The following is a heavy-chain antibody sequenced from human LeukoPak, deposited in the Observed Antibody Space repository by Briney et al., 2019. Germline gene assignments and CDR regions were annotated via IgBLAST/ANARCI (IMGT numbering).Heavy chain of an antibody. CDR1: GASISEYY. CDR3: ARGLDTAKVGY. J-gene: IGHJ4*02. CDR2: IHPSGST. D-gene: IGHD5-18*01. V-gene: IGHV4-4*08. Sequence: SETLSLTCTVSGASISEYYWTWIRRPPGKGPEWLGHIHPSGSTYSNPSLRSRVTVSVDTPKNQFSLTLSSVTAADTAMYFCARGLDTAKVGYWGQGTLVTVSS.